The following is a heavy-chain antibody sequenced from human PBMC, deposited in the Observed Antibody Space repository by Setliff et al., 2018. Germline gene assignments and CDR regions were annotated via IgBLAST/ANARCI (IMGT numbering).Heavy chain of an antibody. V-gene: IGHV4-61*09. CDR1: GGSINEANYY. CDR3: ARARYCSGGRCYWTWLDS. CDR2: IYTRGST. J-gene: IGHJ5*01. D-gene: IGHD2-15*01. Sequence: PSETLSLTCTVSGGSINEANYYWSWIRQPAGKGLEWIGHIYTRGSTNYNPSLRSRVSISVDTSKNHFSLRLSSVAATDTAVYYCARARYCSGGRCYWTWLDSWAQGTLVTVPQ.